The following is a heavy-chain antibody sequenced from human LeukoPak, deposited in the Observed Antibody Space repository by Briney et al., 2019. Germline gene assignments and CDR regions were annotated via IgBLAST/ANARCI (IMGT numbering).Heavy chain of an antibody. Sequence: PSETLSLTCAVYGGSFSGYYWSWIRQPPGKGLEWIGEINHSGSTNYNPSLKSRVTISVDTSKNQFSLKLSSVTAADTAVYYCARGRPPAPTRYCSGTSCYTGGHWFDPWGQGTLVTVSS. J-gene: IGHJ5*02. CDR3: ARGRPPAPTRYCSGTSCYTGGHWFDP. CDR2: INHSGST. V-gene: IGHV4-34*01. CDR1: GGSFSGYY. D-gene: IGHD2-2*02.